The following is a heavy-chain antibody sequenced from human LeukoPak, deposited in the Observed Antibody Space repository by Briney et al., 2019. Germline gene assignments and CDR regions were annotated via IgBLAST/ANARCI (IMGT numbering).Heavy chain of an antibody. CDR2: ITASGRET. CDR3: AKDACCSGGSCYCDCYYYGMDV. D-gene: IGHD2-15*01. J-gene: IGHJ6*02. CDR1: EFTFSTYA. Sequence: GGSLRHSCVASEFTFSTYAMTWVRQGPGKGLEWVSTITASGRETHYADSVKGRFTISRDNSKNTLYLQMNSLRAEDTAVYYCAKDACCSGGSCYCDCYYYGMDVWGQRTTVTVSS. V-gene: IGHV3-23*01.